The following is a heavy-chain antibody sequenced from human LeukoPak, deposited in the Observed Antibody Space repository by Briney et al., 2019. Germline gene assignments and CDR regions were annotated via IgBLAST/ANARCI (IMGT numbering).Heavy chain of an antibody. Sequence: GGSLRLSCAASGFTFDDYAMHWVRQAPGKGLEWVSGISWNSGRIGYADSVKGRFTISRDNAKNSLYLQMNSLRAEDTAFYYCAKGARGVVVGAIFDYWGQGTLVTVSS. CDR3: AKGARGVVVGAIFDY. J-gene: IGHJ4*02. V-gene: IGHV3-9*01. CDR2: ISWNSGRI. CDR1: GFTFDDYA. D-gene: IGHD2-15*01.